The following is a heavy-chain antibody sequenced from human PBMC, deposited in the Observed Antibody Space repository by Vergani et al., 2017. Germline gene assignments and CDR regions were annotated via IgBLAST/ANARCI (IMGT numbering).Heavy chain of an antibody. V-gene: IGHV1-2*02. CDR3: AREGPNYYYYYYMDV. CDR2: INPNSGGT. J-gene: IGHJ6*03. CDR1: GYTFTGYY. Sequence: QVQLVQSGAEVKKPGASVKVSCKASGYTFTGYYMHWVRQAPGQGLEWMGWINPNSGGTNYAQKFQGRVTMTRDTSISTAYMELSRLRSDDTAVYYCAREGPNYYYYYYMDVWGKGTTVTVSS.